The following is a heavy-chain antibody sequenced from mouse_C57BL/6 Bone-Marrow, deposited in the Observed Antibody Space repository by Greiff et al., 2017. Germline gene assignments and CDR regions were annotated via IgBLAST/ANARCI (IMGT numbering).Heavy chain of an antibody. CDR3: ARGGSSYGYCDD. CDR2: INPNNGGT. Sequence: VQLKESGPELVKPGASVKIPCKASGYTFTDYNMDWVKQSHGKSLEWIGDINPNNGGTIYNQKFKGKATLTVDKSSSTAYMELRSLTSEDTAVYYCARGGSSYGYCDDWGQGTTLTVSS. J-gene: IGHJ2*01. V-gene: IGHV1-18*01. CDR1: GYTFTDYN. D-gene: IGHD1-1*01.